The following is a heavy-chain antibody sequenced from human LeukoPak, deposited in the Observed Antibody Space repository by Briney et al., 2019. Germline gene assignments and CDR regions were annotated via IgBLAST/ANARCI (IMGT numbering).Heavy chain of an antibody. CDR2: ISSSSSYI. D-gene: IGHD2-15*01. V-gene: IGHV3-21*01. CDR3: AREGYCSGGSCYSARGAFDI. CDR1: GFTFSSYS. J-gene: IGHJ3*02. Sequence: GGSLRLSCAASGFTFSSYSMNWVRQAPGKGLEWVSSISSSSSYIYYADSVKGRFTISRDNAKNSLYLQMNSLRAEDTAVYYCAREGYCSGGSCYSARGAFDIWGQGTMVTVSS.